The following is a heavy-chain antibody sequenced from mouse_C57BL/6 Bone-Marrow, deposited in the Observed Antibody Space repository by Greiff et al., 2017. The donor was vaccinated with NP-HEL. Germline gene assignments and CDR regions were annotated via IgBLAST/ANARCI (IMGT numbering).Heavy chain of an antibody. J-gene: IGHJ4*01. CDR1: GYTFTSYW. D-gene: IGHD1-1*01. V-gene: IGHV1-64*01. CDR3: ARRLITTVVAPYYAMDY. Sequence: QVQLQQPGAELVKPGASVKLSCKASGYTFTSYWMHWVKQRPGQGLEWIGMIHPNSGSTNYNEKFKSKATLTVDKSSSTAYMQLSSLTSEDSAVYYCARRLITTVVAPYYAMDYWGQGTSVTVSS. CDR2: IHPNSGST.